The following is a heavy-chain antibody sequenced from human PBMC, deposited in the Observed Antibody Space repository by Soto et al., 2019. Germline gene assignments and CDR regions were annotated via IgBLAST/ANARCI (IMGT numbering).Heavy chain of an antibody. Sequence: VGSLRLSCAASGFTVSSNYMTWVRQAPGKGLEWVSVIYTGGSTYYADSVKGRFTFSRDNSKNTLYLQMNSLRAEDTAVYYCARAYGGNPALFDPWGQGTLVPVSS. CDR3: ARAYGGNPALFDP. V-gene: IGHV3-53*01. J-gene: IGHJ5*02. D-gene: IGHD4-17*01. CDR2: IYTGGST. CDR1: GFTVSSNY.